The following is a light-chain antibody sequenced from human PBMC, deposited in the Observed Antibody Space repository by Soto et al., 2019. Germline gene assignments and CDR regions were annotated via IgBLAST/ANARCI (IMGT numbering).Light chain of an antibody. CDR2: KAS. CDR1: QTISSW. Sequence: QMTQSPSTLSGKVGDRVTITCRASQTISSWLAWYQQKPGKAPKLLIYKASTLKSGVPSRFSGSGSGTEFTLTISSLQPDDFATYYCQHYNSYSEAFGQGAKVAIK. J-gene: IGKJ1*01. V-gene: IGKV1-5*03. CDR3: QHYNSYSEA.